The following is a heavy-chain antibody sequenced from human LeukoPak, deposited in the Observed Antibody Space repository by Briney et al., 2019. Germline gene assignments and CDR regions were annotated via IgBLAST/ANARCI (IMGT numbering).Heavy chain of an antibody. D-gene: IGHD1-7*01. CDR1: GFTFSSYG. CDR2: IWYDGSNK. Sequence: PGRSLRLSCAASGFTFSSYGMHWIRQAPGKGLEWVAVIWYDGSNKYYADSVKGRFTISRDNSKNTLYLQMNSLRAEDTAVYYCAKDRVPRYNWNSLDYWGQGTLVTVSS. V-gene: IGHV3-33*06. CDR3: AKDRVPRYNWNSLDY. J-gene: IGHJ4*02.